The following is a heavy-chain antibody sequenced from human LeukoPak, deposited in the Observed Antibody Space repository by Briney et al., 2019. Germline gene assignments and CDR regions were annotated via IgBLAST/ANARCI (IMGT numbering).Heavy chain of an antibody. D-gene: IGHD5-12*01. V-gene: IGHV3-9*03. J-gene: IGHJ4*02. CDR3: AKGGYSGYDIHFDY. CDR1: GFTFDDYA. CDR2: ISWNSGSI. Sequence: GGSLRLSCAASGFTFDDYAMHWVRQAPGKGLEWVSGISWNSGSIGYADSVKGRFTISRDNAKNSLYLQMNSLRAEDMALYYCAKGGYSGYDIHFDYWGQGTLVTVSS.